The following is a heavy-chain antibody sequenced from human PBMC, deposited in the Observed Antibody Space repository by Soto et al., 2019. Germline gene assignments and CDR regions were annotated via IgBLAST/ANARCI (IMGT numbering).Heavy chain of an antibody. CDR3: ARSPPMTTVTITWFDP. CDR2: INPNSGGT. J-gene: IGHJ5*02. Sequence: ASVKVSCKASGYTFTGYYMHWVRQAPGQGLEWMGWINPNSGGTNYAQKFQGWVTMTRDTSISTAYMELSSLRSEDTAVYYCARSPPMTTVTITWFDPWGQGTLVTVSS. V-gene: IGHV1-2*04. D-gene: IGHD4-17*01. CDR1: GYTFTGYY.